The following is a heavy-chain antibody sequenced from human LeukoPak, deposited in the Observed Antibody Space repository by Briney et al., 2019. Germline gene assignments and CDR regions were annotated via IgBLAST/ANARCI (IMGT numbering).Heavy chain of an antibody. CDR2: ISAYNGNT. J-gene: IGHJ4*02. D-gene: IGHD3-3*01. CDR1: GYTFTSYG. CDR3: ARGGYDFWSGYNHVGYYFDY. Sequence: ASVKVSCKASGYTFTSYGISWVRQAPGQGLEWMGWISAYNGNTNYAQKLQGRVTMTTDTSTSTAYMELRSLRSDDTAVYCCARGGYDFWSGYNHVGYYFDYWGQGTLVTVSS. V-gene: IGHV1-18*01.